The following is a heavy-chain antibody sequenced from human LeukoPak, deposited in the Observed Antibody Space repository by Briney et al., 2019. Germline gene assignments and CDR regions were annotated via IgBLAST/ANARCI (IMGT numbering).Heavy chain of an antibody. D-gene: IGHD3-10*01. CDR2: ISSSSSYI. Sequence: SGGSLRRSCAASGFTFSSYSMNWVRQAPGKGLEWVSSISSSSSYIYYADSVKGRFTISRDNAKNSLYLQMNSLRAEDTAVYYCANRLDQKSYYYGSGSYYSHWGQGTLVTVSS. CDR3: ANRLDQKSYYYGSGSYYSH. CDR1: GFTFSSYS. V-gene: IGHV3-21*01. J-gene: IGHJ4*02.